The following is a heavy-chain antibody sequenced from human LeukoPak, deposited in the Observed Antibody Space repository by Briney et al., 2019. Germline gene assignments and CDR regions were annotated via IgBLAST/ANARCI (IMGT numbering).Heavy chain of an antibody. CDR3: AKPIRGYSGYDWDY. Sequence: GASVKVSCKASGYTFTGYYMHWVRQAPGQGLEWMGWINPNSGGTNYAQKFQGRVTMTRDTSISTAYMELSRLRSDDTAVYYCAKPIRGYSGYDWDYWGQGTLVTVSS. CDR2: INPNSGGT. V-gene: IGHV1-2*02. J-gene: IGHJ4*02. D-gene: IGHD5-12*01. CDR1: GYTFTGYY.